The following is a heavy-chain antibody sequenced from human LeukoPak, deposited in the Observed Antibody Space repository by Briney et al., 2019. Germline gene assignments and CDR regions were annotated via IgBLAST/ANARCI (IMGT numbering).Heavy chain of an antibody. CDR1: HDSFISYY. Sequence: PSETLSLTCTVSHDSFISYYWNWIRQPPGKGLEWIGYIYSSGNTDYNPALKSRVTMSMDTSRNQLSLKLRSVTAADTAIYYCARDEGIAAQFDYWGQGTLVTVSS. V-gene: IGHV4-59*01. J-gene: IGHJ4*02. CDR2: IYSSGNT. D-gene: IGHD6-6*01. CDR3: ARDEGIAAQFDY.